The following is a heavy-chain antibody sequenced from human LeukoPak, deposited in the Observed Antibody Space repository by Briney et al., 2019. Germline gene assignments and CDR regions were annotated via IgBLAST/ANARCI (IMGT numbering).Heavy chain of an antibody. J-gene: IGHJ4*02. CDR1: GFTFSSYG. D-gene: IGHD6-19*01. V-gene: IGHV3-30*02. CDR3: AKDVAVAPFGY. Sequence: GGSLRLSCAASGFTFSSYGMHWVRQAPGKGLEWVAFIRCDGSNKYYADSVKGRFTISRDNSKNTLYLQMNSLRAEDTAVYYCAKDVAVAPFGYWGQGTLVTVSS. CDR2: IRCDGSNK.